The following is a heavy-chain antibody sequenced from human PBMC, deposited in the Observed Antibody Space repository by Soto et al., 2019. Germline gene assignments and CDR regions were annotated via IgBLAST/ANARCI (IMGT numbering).Heavy chain of an antibody. CDR2: IDNDGSAT. J-gene: IGHJ4*02. CDR1: VFIFADFS. D-gene: IGHD1-1*01. V-gene: IGHV3-74*01. Sequence: HGGSLRLSCGASVFIFADFSLSWVRQAPGKGLEWVSRIDNDGSATTYADSVKGRFTISRDNAKNTLFLQMNTLRVDDTAVYYCARDNWNSYWGQGTLVTVSS. CDR3: ARDNWNSY.